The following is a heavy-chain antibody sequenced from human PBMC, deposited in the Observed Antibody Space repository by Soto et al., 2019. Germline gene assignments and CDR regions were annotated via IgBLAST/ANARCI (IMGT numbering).Heavy chain of an antibody. CDR3: AGEGVRGMDV. CDR2: MNPNSANT. J-gene: IGHJ6*02. V-gene: IGHV1-8*01. Sequence: QVQLGQSGGEVKRPGASVKVSCKASGYTFTSYDINWGRQATGQGLEWMGWMNPNSANTGYAQKFQGRVTMTRNTYIRTAHMALSSLRTEDTAVYYLAGEGVRGMDVWGQGTTVTVS. CDR1: GYTFTSYD. D-gene: IGHD3-16*01.